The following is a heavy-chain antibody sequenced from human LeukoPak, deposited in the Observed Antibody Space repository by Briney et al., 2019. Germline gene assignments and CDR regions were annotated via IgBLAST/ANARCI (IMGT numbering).Heavy chain of an antibody. D-gene: IGHD4-17*01. V-gene: IGHV3-48*01. Sequence: GGSLRLSCAASGFTFSRHSMHWVRQAPGKGLEWVSFIADNSNQIDYADSVKGRFTSSRDNTKKSLYLQMNSLRAEDTSVYYCARNDYGDYGFDYWGQGTLVTVSS. J-gene: IGHJ4*02. CDR1: GFTFSRHS. CDR2: IADNSNQI. CDR3: ARNDYGDYGFDY.